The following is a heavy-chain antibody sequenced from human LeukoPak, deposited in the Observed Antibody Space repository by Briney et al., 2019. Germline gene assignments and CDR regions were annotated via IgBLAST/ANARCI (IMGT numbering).Heavy chain of an antibody. CDR2: SNHNGST. Sequence: PSETLSLTCAVYGGSFSGYYWSWIRQPPGTGLEWVGESNHNGSTNNNPTLKSRVTITVETSKNQSSLRLGSVTAAETAVYYCARAYWGSRKPPDAFDIWGQGTMVAVSS. V-gene: IGHV4-34*01. CDR1: GGSFSGYY. CDR3: ARAYWGSRKPPDAFDI. J-gene: IGHJ3*02. D-gene: IGHD7-27*01.